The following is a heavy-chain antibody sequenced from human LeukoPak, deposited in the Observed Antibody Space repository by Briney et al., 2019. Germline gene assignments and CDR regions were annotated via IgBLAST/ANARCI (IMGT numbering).Heavy chain of an antibody. CDR1: GFTFSSYD. J-gene: IGHJ4*02. Sequence: PGGSLRLSCAASGFTFSSYDMSWVRQAPGKGLEWVSAISGSGGSTYYADSVKGRFTISRDNSKNTLYLQMNSLRAEDTAVYYCAKADLGYCSGGSCYYAFDYWGQGTLVTVSS. V-gene: IGHV3-23*01. CDR3: AKADLGYCSGGSCYYAFDY. D-gene: IGHD2-15*01. CDR2: ISGSGGST.